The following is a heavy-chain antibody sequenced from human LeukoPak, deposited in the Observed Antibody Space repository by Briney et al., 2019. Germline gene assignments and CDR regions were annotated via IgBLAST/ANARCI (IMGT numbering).Heavy chain of an antibody. Sequence: GGSLRLSCAASGFTFSSYGMHWVRQAPAKGLEWVAVIWYDGNNKYYADSVKGRFTISRDNSKNTLYLQMNSLRAEDTAVYYCARSTSSEYDIYHFDYWGQGTLVAVSS. CDR3: ARSTSSEYDIYHFDY. V-gene: IGHV3-33*01. CDR2: IWYDGNNK. J-gene: IGHJ4*02. D-gene: IGHD3-9*01. CDR1: GFTFSSYG.